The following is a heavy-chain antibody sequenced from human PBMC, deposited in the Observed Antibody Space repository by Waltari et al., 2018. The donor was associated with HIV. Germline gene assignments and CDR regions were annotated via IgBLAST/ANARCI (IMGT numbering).Heavy chain of an antibody. J-gene: IGHJ4*02. D-gene: IGHD1-26*01. V-gene: IGHV3-21*01. CDR1: GFTFSSYS. Sequence: EVQLVESGGGLVKPGGSLRLSCAASGFTFSSYSMNWVRQAPGKGLEWVSSISSSSSYIYYADSVKGRFTISRDNAKNSLYLQMNSLRAEDTAVYYCASQPPGTGEVGAYLGWGQGTLVTVSS. CDR3: ASQPPGTGEVGAYLG. CDR2: ISSSSSYI.